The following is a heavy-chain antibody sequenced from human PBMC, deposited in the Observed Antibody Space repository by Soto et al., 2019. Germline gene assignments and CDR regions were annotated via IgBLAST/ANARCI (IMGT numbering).Heavy chain of an antibody. V-gene: IGHV3-30*04. CDR3: ASCRVTFGGVIGLFDS. D-gene: IGHD3-16*02. J-gene: IGHJ4*02. CDR1: GFAFRNYA. CDR2: ISYDGSDT. Sequence: QVQLVESGGGVLQPGRSLTLSCTASGFAFRNYAMDWVRQAPGQGLEWVAVISYDGSDTYYADSVKGRFTIYRDNSKNTLYLQMNSLRADDTAVYYCASCRVTFGGVIGLFDSWGQGTLVTVSS.